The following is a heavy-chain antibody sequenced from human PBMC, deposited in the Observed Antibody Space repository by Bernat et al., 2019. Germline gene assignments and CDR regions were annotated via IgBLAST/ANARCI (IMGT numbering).Heavy chain of an antibody. V-gene: IGHV3-30*01. CDR2: ISYDGSNK. CDR1: GFTFSSYA. J-gene: IGHJ3*02. CDR3: ATGYSSPDAFDI. Sequence: QVQLVESGGGVVQPGRSPRLSCAASGFTFSSYAMHWVRQAPGKGLEWVAVISYDGSNKYYADSVKGRFTISRDNSKNTLYLQMNSLRAEDTAVYYCATGYSSPDAFDIWGQGTMVTVSS. D-gene: IGHD6-13*01.